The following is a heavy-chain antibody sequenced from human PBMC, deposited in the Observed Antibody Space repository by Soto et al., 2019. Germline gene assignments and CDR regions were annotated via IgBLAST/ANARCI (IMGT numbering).Heavy chain of an antibody. CDR1: GGTFSSYA. CDR2: IIPIFGTA. CDR3: ARGWGLRIQLWPGAGEGGGY. Sequence: ASVKVSCKASGGTFSSYAISWVRQAPGQGLEWMGGIIPIFGTANYAQKFQGRVTITADESTSTAYMELSSLRSEDTAVYYCARGWGLRIQLWPGAGEGGGYWGQGTLGTVSS. D-gene: IGHD5-18*01. V-gene: IGHV1-69*13. J-gene: IGHJ4*02.